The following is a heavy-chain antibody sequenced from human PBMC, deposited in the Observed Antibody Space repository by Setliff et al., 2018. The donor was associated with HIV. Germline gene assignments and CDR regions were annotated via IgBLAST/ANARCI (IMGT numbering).Heavy chain of an antibody. CDR2: IYPGDSDT. CDR3: ARAPRSPLRWRDNLLSSSSFFMDV. Sequence: GESLKISCEASGYIFTDYWIGWVRQMPGKGLEWMGIIYPGDSDTRYSPSFQGQGTFSADKSISAVYLQWDSLKASDSAIYYCARAPRSPLRWRDNLLSSSSFFMDVWGKGTTVTVSS. J-gene: IGHJ6*03. V-gene: IGHV5-51*01. D-gene: IGHD2-21*01. CDR1: GYIFTDYW.